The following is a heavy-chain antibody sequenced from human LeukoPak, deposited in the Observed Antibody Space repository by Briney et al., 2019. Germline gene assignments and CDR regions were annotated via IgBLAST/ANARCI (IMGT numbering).Heavy chain of an antibody. D-gene: IGHD3-10*01. Sequence: SETLSLTCAVYGGSFSGYYWSWIRQPPGKGLEWIGEINHSGSTNYNPSLKSRVTISVDTSKSQLSLKLRSVTAADTAVYYCARSKIWFGELFDYWGQGTLVTVSS. CDR2: INHSGST. J-gene: IGHJ4*02. CDR1: GGSFSGYY. V-gene: IGHV4-34*01. CDR3: ARSKIWFGELFDY.